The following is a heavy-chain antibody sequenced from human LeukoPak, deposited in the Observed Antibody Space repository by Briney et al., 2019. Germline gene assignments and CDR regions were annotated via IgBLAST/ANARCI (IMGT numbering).Heavy chain of an antibody. CDR1: GYTFTGYY. CDR2: INPNSGGT. D-gene: IGHD6-19*01. Sequence: ASVKVSCKASGYTFTGYYMHWVRQAPGQGLEWMGWINPNSGGTNYALKFQGWVTMTRDTSISTAYMELSRLRSDDTAVYYCARPGAVAGELDYWGQGTLVTVSS. J-gene: IGHJ4*02. V-gene: IGHV1-2*04. CDR3: ARPGAVAGELDY.